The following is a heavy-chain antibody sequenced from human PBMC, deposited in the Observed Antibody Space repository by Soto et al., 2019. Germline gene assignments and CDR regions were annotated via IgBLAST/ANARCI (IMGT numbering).Heavy chain of an antibody. Sequence: GGSLRLSCAASGFTFSSYWMHWVRQAPGKGLVWVSRINSDGSSTSYADSVKGRFTISRDNAKNTLYLQMNSLRAEDTAVYYCARVMVRGVIITYYYGMDVWGQGTTVTVSS. CDR3: ARVMVRGVIITYYYGMDV. CDR1: GFTFSSYW. CDR2: INSDGSST. D-gene: IGHD3-10*01. J-gene: IGHJ6*02. V-gene: IGHV3-74*01.